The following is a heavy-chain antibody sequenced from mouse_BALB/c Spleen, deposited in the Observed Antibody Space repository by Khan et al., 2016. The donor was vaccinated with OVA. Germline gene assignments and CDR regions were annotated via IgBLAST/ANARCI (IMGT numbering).Heavy chain of an antibody. CDR1: GYTFTDYA. CDR2: ISTYYDDA. J-gene: IGHJ4*01. CDR3: ARNYYGTRNAMDY. V-gene: IGHV1S137*01. D-gene: IGHD1-1*01. Sequence: QVQLQQSGAELVMPGVSVKISCKGSGYTFTDYAMHWVKQSHTKSLEWIGVISTYYDDASYNQKFKGNATMTIDKSSSTAYLELARLTSEDSAIYYCARNYYGTRNAMDYWGQGTSVTVSS.